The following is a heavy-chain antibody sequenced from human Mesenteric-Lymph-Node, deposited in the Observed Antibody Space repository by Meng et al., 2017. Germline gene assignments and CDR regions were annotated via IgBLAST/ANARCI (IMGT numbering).Heavy chain of an antibody. CDR1: GGSISSSSYY. Sequence: SETLSLTCTVSGGSISSSSYYWGWIRQPPGKGLEWIGSIYYSGSTYYNPSLKSRVTISVDTSKNQFSLKLSSVTAADTAVYYCAREPDYDYVWGSYRTNYFDYWGQGKLVNGAS. CDR2: IYYSGST. CDR3: AREPDYDYVWGSYRTNYFDY. J-gene: IGHJ4*02. V-gene: IGHV4-39*07. D-gene: IGHD3-16*02.